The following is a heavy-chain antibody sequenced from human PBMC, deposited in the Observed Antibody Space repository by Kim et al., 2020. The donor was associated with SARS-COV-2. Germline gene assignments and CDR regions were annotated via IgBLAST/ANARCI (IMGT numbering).Heavy chain of an antibody. J-gene: IGHJ3*02. CDR2: ISAYNGNT. Sequence: ASVKVSCKASGYTFTSYGISWVRQAPGQGLEWMGWISAYNGNTNYAQKLQGRVTMTTDTSTSTAYMELRSLRSDDTAVYYCAGLGYYYDSSGYDHVSDAFDIWGQGTMVTVSS. D-gene: IGHD3-22*01. CDR1: GYTFTSYG. CDR3: AGLGYYYDSSGYDHVSDAFDI. V-gene: IGHV1-18*04.